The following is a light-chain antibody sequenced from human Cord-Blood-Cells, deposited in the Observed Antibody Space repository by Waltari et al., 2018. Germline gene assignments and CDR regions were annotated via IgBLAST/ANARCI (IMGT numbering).Light chain of an antibody. CDR2: WAF. Sequence: DIVMTQSPDFLDVSLGERATINCKSSQSVLYSSNNKKYLARYQQKPGQPPKLLIYWAFTRESGVPDRFSGSGSGTDFTLNISSLQAEDEAIYYCQQYYSTPPTFGQGTKVEIK. J-gene: IGKJ1*01. V-gene: IGKV4-1*01. CDR1: QSVLYSSNNKKY. CDR3: QQYYSTPPT.